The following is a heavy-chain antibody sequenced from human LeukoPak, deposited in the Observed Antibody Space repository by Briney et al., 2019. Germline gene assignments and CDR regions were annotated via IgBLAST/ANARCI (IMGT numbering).Heavy chain of an antibody. Sequence: GASLKVSCKASGYTFTSYGISWVRQAPGQGLEWMGWISAYNGNTNYAQKLQGRVTMTTDTSTSTAYMELRSLRSDDTAVYYCAIDPRNIITTPKTPPDYWGQGTLVTVSS. CDR3: AIDPRNIITTPKTPPDY. CDR1: GYTFTSYG. CDR2: ISAYNGNT. V-gene: IGHV1-18*01. D-gene: IGHD1-14*01. J-gene: IGHJ4*02.